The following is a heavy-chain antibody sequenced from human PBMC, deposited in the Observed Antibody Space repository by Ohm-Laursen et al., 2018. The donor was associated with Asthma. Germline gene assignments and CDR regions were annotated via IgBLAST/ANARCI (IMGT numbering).Heavy chain of an antibody. D-gene: IGHD1/OR15-1a*01. J-gene: IGHJ6*02. CDR3: ARDFRGTKNYYYYMDV. CDR2: ISYDGSSK. V-gene: IGHV3-30*04. CDR1: GFTFRSYA. Sequence: SLRLSCSASGFTFRSYAMLWVRQAPGKGLEWMAVISYDGSSKYYGDSVMGRFTISRDNSKNTLYLQMNSLRAEDTAVYYCARDFRGTKNYYYYMDVWGQGTTVTVSS.